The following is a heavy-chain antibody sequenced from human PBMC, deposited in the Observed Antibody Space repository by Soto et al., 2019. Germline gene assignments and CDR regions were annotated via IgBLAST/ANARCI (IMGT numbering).Heavy chain of an antibody. V-gene: IGHV4-4*02. CDR1: GCSISSSNW. CDR3: ARRWGEGRVDY. J-gene: IGHJ4*02. Sequence: QVQLQESGPGLVKPSGTLSLTCAVSGCSISSSNWWSWVRQPPGKGLEWIGEIYNSGNTNYNQSLKGRVTMAGDKSRNQFSLKLSSVTAADTAVYYCARRWGEGRVDYWGQGTLVSVSS. D-gene: IGHD3-10*01. CDR2: IYNSGNT.